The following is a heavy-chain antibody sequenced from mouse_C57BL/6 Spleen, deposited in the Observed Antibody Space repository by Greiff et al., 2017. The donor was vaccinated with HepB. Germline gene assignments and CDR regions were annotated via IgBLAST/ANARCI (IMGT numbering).Heavy chain of an antibody. V-gene: IGHV1-64*01. CDR2: IHPNSGST. D-gene: IGHD1-1*01. J-gene: IGHJ1*03. CDR3: ARQGGSSYYWYFDV. CDR1: GYTFTSYW. Sequence: QVQLQQSGAELVKPGASVKLSCKASGYTFTSYWMHWVKQRPGQGLEWIGMIHPNSGSTNYNEKFKSKATLTVDKSSSTAYMQLSSLTSEDSAVYYCARQGGSSYYWYFDVWGTGTTVTVSS.